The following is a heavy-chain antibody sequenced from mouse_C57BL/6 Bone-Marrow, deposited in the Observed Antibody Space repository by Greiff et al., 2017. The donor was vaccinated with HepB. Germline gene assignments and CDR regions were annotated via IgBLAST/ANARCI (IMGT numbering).Heavy chain of an antibody. CDR2: INPGSGGT. V-gene: IGHV1-54*01. D-gene: IGHD1-1*01. J-gene: IGHJ1*03. CDR3: ARGGTTVVTWYFDV. Sequence: QVQLKQSGAELVRPGTSVKVSCKASGYAFTNYLIEWVKQRPGQGLEWIGVINPGSGGTNYNEKFKGKATLTADKSSSTAYMQLSSLTSEDSAVYFCARGGTTVVTWYFDVWGTGTTVTVSS. CDR1: GYAFTNYL.